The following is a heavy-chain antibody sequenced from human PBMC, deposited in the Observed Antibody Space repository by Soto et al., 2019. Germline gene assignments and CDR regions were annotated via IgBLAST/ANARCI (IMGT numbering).Heavy chain of an antibody. CDR1: GGSVSSGSYY. CDR3: ARAGYGSGSLDY. J-gene: IGHJ4*02. D-gene: IGHD3-10*01. V-gene: IGHV4-61*01. CDR2: IYYSGST. Sequence: QVQLQESGPGLVKPSETLSLTCTVSGGSVSSGSYYWSWIRQPPGKGLEWIGYIYYSGSTNYNPSLKRRVTTSVDTSKNQFSLKLSSVTAADTAVYYCARAGYGSGSLDYWGQGTLVTVSS.